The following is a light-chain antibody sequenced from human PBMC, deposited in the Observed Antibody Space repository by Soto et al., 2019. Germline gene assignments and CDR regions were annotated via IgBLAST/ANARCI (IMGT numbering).Light chain of an antibody. CDR1: SSDVGSYNL. V-gene: IGLV2-23*01. J-gene: IGLJ2*01. CDR3: CSYAGSSTDVV. Sequence: QSALTQPACVSGSPGQSITISCTGTSSDVGSYNLVSWYQQHPGKAPKLMIYEGSKRPSGVSNRFSGSKSGNTASLTISGLQAEDEADYYCCSYAGSSTDVVFGGGTKLTV. CDR2: EGS.